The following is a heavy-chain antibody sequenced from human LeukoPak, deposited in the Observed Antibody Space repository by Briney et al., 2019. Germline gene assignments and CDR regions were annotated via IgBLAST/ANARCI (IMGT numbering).Heavy chain of an antibody. Sequence: ASVKVSCKASGYTFTGYYMHWVRQAPGQGLERMGWINPNIGGTNYAQKFQGRVTMTRDTSISTAYMELSRLRSDDTAVYYCARIEYSSGWYPSWGQGTLVTVSS. J-gene: IGHJ5*02. CDR3: ARIEYSSGWYPS. V-gene: IGHV1-2*02. D-gene: IGHD6-19*01. CDR1: GYTFTGYY. CDR2: INPNIGGT.